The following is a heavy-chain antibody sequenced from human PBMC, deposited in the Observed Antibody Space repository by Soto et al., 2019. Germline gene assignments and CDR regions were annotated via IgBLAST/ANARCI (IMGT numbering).Heavy chain of an antibody. D-gene: IGHD3-3*01. V-gene: IGHV4-4*07. Sequence: PSETLSLTCSFSVVTISGYYWTCIRQPAGKGLEWIGRIYSSGNTKYNPSLQSRVTMSLDTSNNQFSLRLTSVTAADTAVYYCARGKRFSDWFDPWGQGTLVTLSS. CDR2: IYSSGNT. CDR1: VVTISGYY. CDR3: ARGKRFSDWFDP. J-gene: IGHJ5*02.